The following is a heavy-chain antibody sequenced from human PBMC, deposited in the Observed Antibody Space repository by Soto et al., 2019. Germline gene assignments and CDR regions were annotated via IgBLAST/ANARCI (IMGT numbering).Heavy chain of an antibody. CDR2: TYYRSKWYN. D-gene: IGHD6-13*01. CDR1: GDSVSSNGAA. V-gene: IGHV6-1*01. Sequence: SQTLSLTCAISGDSVSSNGAAWNWIRQSPSRGLEWLGRTYYRSKWYNDYAVSVKSRITINPDTSKNQFSLQLNSVTPEDTAVYYCARTYRAPEYSSSWYSDYWGQGTLVTVSS. J-gene: IGHJ4*02. CDR3: ARTYRAPEYSSSWYSDY.